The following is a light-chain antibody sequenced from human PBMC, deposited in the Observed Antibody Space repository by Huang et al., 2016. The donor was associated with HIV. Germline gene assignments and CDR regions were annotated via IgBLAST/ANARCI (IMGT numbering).Light chain of an antibody. CDR1: QGISNS. J-gene: IGKJ1*01. CDR2: AAS. Sequence: DIQMTQSPSSLPASVGDRVTITCRASQGISNSLAWYQQKPGKAPKLLLYAASKLESWVPSRFRGRASGTDYTLTISSLQPEDFATYYCQQYWSTPPATFGQGTKVEIK. V-gene: IGKV1-NL1*01. CDR3: QQYWSTPPAT.